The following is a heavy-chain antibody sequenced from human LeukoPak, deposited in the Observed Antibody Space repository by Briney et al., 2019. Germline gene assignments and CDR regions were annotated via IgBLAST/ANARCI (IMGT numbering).Heavy chain of an antibody. CDR3: ARGPRYSSGWYLPARQQNQYYFDY. V-gene: IGHV1-18*04. Sequence: ASVKVSCKASGYTFTSYGISWVRQSPGQGLEWMGWISAYNGNTNYAQKLQARVTITTYTSTSTAYMELRSLRSDDTAVYDCARGPRYSSGWYLPARQQNQYYFDYWGQGTLVTVSS. D-gene: IGHD6-19*01. J-gene: IGHJ4*02. CDR2: ISAYNGNT. CDR1: GYTFTSYG.